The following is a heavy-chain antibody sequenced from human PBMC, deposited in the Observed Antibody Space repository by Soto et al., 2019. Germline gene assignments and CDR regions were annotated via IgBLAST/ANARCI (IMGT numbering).Heavy chain of an antibody. Sequence: KPSETLSLTCAVSGGSISSGGYSWSWIRQPPGKGLEWIGYIYHSGSTYYNPSLKSRVTISVDRSKNQFSLKLSSVTAADTAVYYCARDEGVGPHLGAFDIWGQGTMVTVSS. CDR3: ARDEGVGPHLGAFDI. J-gene: IGHJ3*02. CDR1: GGSISSGGYS. D-gene: IGHD1-26*01. V-gene: IGHV4-30-2*01. CDR2: IYHSGST.